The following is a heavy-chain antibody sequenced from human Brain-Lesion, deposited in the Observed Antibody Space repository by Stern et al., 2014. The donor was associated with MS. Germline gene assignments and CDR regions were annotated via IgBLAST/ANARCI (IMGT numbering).Heavy chain of an antibody. CDR2: ITPFTGNT. V-gene: IGHV1-45*02. J-gene: IGHJ4*02. D-gene: IGHD4-17*01. CDR1: GNTFTNRY. CDR3: AEGGSYGFVY. Sequence: VQLVESGAEVKQTGSSLKVSCQASGNTFTNRYLHWVRQAPGQALEWMGWITPFTGNTNYAEHFQDRVTITMDRSMSTAYMDLSSLRSDDTAIYFCAEGGSYGFVYWGQGTLVTVSS.